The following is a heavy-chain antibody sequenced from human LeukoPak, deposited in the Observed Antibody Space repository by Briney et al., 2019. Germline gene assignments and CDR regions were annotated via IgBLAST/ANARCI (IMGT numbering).Heavy chain of an antibody. V-gene: IGHV4-34*01. D-gene: IGHD6-19*01. J-gene: IGHJ3*02. CDR3: ARGIAVASAADAFDI. CDR1: GGSFSGYY. CDR2: INHSGST. Sequence: SETLSLTCAVYGGSFSGYYWSWIRQPPGKGLEWIGEINHSGSTNYNPSLKSRVTISVDTSKNQFSLKLSSVTAADTAVYYCARGIAVASAADAFDIWGQGTMVTVSP.